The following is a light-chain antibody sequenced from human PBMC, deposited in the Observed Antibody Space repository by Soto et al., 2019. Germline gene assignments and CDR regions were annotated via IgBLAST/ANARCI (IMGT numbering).Light chain of an antibody. J-gene: IGKJ5*01. CDR1: QSIYIY. Sequence: DIQMTQSPSALAASIGDRVTSTCRASQSIYIYLNWYQQKAGKAPKLLIYAASSLQRGVPSTFSGGGSGTDFTLTISSLQPEDFATYYCQQSHSGITFGQGTRLEIK. CDR3: QQSHSGIT. V-gene: IGKV1-39*01. CDR2: AAS.